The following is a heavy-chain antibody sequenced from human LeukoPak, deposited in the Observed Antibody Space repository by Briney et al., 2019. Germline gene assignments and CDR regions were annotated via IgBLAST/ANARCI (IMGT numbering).Heavy chain of an antibody. J-gene: IGHJ4*02. CDR2: INPNSGGT. V-gene: IGHV1-2*02. CDR1: GYTFTGYY. Sequence: ASVKVSCKASGYTFTGYYMHWVRQAPGQGLEWMGWINPNSGGTNYAQKFQGRVTMTRDTSISTAYMELSRLRSDDTAVYYCARKSKVGSGWTPVGYWGQGTLVTVSS. D-gene: IGHD6-19*01. CDR3: ARKSKVGSGWTPVGY.